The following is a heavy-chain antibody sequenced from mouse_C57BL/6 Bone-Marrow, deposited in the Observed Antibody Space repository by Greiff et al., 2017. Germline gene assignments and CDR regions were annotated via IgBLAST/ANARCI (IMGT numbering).Heavy chain of an antibody. V-gene: IGHV5-4*03. J-gene: IGHJ3*01. Sequence: EVMLVESGGGLVKPGGSLKLSCAASGFTFSSYAMSWVRQTPEKRLEWVATISDGGSYTYYPDNVKGRFTISRDNAKNNLYLQMSHLKSEDTAMYYCARGRGRGFAYWGQGTLVTVSA. D-gene: IGHD1-1*01. CDR1: GFTFSSYA. CDR2: ISDGGSYT. CDR3: ARGRGRGFAY.